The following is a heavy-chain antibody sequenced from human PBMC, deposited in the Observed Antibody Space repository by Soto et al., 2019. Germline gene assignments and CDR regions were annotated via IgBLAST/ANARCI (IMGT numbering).Heavy chain of an antibody. J-gene: IGHJ4*02. D-gene: IGHD1-26*01. Sequence: QVVLLQSGAEVKEPGSSVRLSCQVSGSTFNNFAFSWVRQAPGQGPEWLGGIVVMSSAADYSQRFQDRVMITADTSTSTLYMELGSLTFDDTAVYYCARAIKRWEVNYYFDYWGQGTLVTVSS. CDR1: GSTFNNFA. V-gene: IGHV1-69*06. CDR3: ARAIKRWEVNYYFDY. CDR2: IVVMSSAA.